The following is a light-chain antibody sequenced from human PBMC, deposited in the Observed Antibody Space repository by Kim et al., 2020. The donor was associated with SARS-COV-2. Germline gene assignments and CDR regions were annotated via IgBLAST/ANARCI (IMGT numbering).Light chain of an antibody. Sequence: SPEERATRSCRPSQSVSSNLDWYQQTPGQAPRLLIYGASTRATGIPARFSGSGSGTEFTLTISSLQSEDFAVYYCQQYNNWPSWTFGQGTKVDIK. CDR3: QQYNNWPSWT. J-gene: IGKJ1*01. CDR2: GAS. V-gene: IGKV3-15*01. CDR1: QSVSSN.